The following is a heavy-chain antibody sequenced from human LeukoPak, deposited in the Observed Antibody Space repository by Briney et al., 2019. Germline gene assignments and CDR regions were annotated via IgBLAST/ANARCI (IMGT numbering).Heavy chain of an antibody. J-gene: IGHJ4*02. CDR2: ISAYNGNT. CDR1: GYTFTSYG. V-gene: IGHV1-18*01. Sequence: GASVKVSCKVSGYTFTSYGISWVRQALGQGLEWMGWISAYNGNTNYAQELQGRVTMTTDTSTSTAYMELRSLRSDDTAVYYCARDLWSYFPRGNHFDYWGQGTLVTVSS. D-gene: IGHD1-26*01. CDR3: ARDLWSYFPRGNHFDY.